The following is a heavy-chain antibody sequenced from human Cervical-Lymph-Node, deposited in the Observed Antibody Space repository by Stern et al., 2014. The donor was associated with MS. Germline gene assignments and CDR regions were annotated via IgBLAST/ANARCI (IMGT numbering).Heavy chain of an antibody. V-gene: IGHV1-46*01. CDR2: LNPSGGST. CDR3: AREVAGHRLGMMDV. J-gene: IGHJ6*02. Sequence: QVQLGQSGAEVKKPGASVKVSCKASGYTFTNYYMHWVRQAPGHGLEWMGILNPSGGSTSNAQKFQGRVTMTRDTSTSTVYMELSSLRSEDTAVYYCAREVAGHRLGMMDVWGQGTTVTVSS. D-gene: IGHD6-19*01. CDR1: GYTFTNYY.